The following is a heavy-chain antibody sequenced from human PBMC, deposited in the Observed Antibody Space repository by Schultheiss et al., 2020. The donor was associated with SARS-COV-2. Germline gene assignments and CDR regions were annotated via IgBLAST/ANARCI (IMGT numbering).Heavy chain of an antibody. D-gene: IGHD6-19*01. J-gene: IGHJ4*02. CDR1: GFTFSSHT. V-gene: IGHV3-30*01. CDR3: ARLGQAVAEGV. CDR2: ISYDGSNK. Sequence: GGSLRLSCAASGFTFSSHTLSWVCQAPGKGLEWVAVISYDGSNKYYADSVKGRFTISRDNSKNTLYLQMNSLRAEDTAVYYCARLGQAVAEGVWGQGTLVTVSS.